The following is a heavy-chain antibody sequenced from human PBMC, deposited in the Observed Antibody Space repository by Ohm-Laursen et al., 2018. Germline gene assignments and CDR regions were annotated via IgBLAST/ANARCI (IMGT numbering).Heavy chain of an antibody. CDR2: IKEDGSEK. J-gene: IGHJ4*02. V-gene: IGHV3-7*01. Sequence: SLRLSCAASGFTFSSYVMNWVRQAPGKGLEWVANIKEDGSEKNYVDSVKGRFTISRDNGKNSLYLQMNSLRAEDTAVYYCVKDAGGTYDYWGQGTLVTVSS. CDR1: GFTFSSYV. CDR3: VKDAGGTYDY.